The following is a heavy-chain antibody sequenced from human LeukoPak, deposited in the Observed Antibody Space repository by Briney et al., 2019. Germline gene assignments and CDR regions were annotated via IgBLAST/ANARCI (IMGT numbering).Heavy chain of an antibody. V-gene: IGHV3-21*01. Sequence: GGSLRLSCAASGFTFSSYSMNWVRQAPGKGLEWVSSISSSSSYIYYADSVKGRFTISRDNAKNSLYLQMNSLRAEDTAVYYCAVRRSGQLRQRTWYFDLWGRGTLVTVSS. CDR1: GFTFSSYS. J-gene: IGHJ2*01. D-gene: IGHD2-2*01. CDR3: AVRRSGQLRQRTWYFDL. CDR2: ISSSSSYI.